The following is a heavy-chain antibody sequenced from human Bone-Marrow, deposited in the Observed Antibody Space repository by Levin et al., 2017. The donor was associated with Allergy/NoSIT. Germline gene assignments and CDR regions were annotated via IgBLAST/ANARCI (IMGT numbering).Heavy chain of an antibody. CDR3: ATSIYDYVWGTPES. J-gene: IGHJ5*02. CDR2: IDNSGAIR. Sequence: GGSLRLSCTVSGFRFSDYSMNWLRQAPGKGLEWVSYIDNSGAIRYYADSVKGRFTISRDDAKNSLYLEMTSLRAEDTAVYFCATSIYDYVWGTPESWGQGTLVTVSA. D-gene: IGHD3-16*01. V-gene: IGHV3-48*01. CDR1: GFRFSDYS.